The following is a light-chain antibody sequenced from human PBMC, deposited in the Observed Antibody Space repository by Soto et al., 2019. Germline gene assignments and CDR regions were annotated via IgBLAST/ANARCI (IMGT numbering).Light chain of an antibody. CDR2: GAS. J-gene: IGKJ1*01. CDR3: QQYTNWPTWT. CDR1: QSVSSN. V-gene: IGKV3-15*01. Sequence: EIVMTQSPATMSVSPGERATLSCRASQSVSSNLAWYQQKPGQAPRLLIYGASTRATGIPARFSGSGSGTEFTLTISSLQSEDFAFYYCQQYTNWPTWTFGQGTKVDIK.